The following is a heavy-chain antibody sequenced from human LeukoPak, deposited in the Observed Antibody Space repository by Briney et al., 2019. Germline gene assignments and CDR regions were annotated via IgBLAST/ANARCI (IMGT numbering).Heavy chain of an antibody. V-gene: IGHV1-18*01. CDR2: ISTDSQNT. CDR3: ASPELGYCSSTSCYTPFDY. Sequence: ASVKVSCKASGYTFTNYGIIWVRQAPGQGLEWMGWISTDSQNTNYIQKVQGRVTVTTDTSTSTVYMELRSLRSDDTAVYYCASPELGYCSSTSCYTPFDYWGQGTLVTVSS. J-gene: IGHJ4*02. D-gene: IGHD2-2*02. CDR1: GYTFTNYG.